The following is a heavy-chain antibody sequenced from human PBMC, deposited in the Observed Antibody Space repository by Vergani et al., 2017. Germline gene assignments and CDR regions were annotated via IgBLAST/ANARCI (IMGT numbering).Heavy chain of an antibody. D-gene: IGHD3-22*01. V-gene: IGHV1-24*01. CDR3: AIGTYYYDSSGYYLDY. Sequence: QVQLVQSGSEVRKPGASVKVSCQVSGYSLTELTIHWVRQATGKGLEWMGGFDPEHGEVTFAHHIQGRVTMTEDRSSDTAYMELSSLRPEDTALYYCAIGTYYYDSSGYYLDYWGQGTLVTVSS. CDR2: FDPEHGEV. J-gene: IGHJ4*02. CDR1: GYSLTELT.